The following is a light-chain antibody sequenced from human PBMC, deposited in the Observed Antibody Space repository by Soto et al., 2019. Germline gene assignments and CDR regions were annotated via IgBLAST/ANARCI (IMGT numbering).Light chain of an antibody. CDR2: AAS. CDR3: LQSSSFPRT. Sequence: DIQMTQSPSSVSASVGDRVTITCRASQVINNWLAWYQQKPGKAPKLLIYAASTLHSGVPSRFSGSRSGTDFTLTISSLQPEDFATYFCLQSSSFPRTFGQGTKVEMK. J-gene: IGKJ1*01. CDR1: QVINNW. V-gene: IGKV1-12*01.